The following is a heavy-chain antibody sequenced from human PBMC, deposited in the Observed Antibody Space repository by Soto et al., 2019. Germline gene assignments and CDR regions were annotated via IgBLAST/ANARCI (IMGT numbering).Heavy chain of an antibody. V-gene: IGHV3-23*01. J-gene: IGHJ4*02. CDR1: GFTFSSYA. D-gene: IGHD6-19*01. Sequence: PGGSLRLSCAASGFTFSSYAMSWVRQAPGKGLEWVSAISGSGGSTYYADSVKGLFTISRDNSKNTLYLQMNSLRAEDTAIYYCAKRSSYSSGPFDYWGQGTLVTVSS. CDR3: AKRSSYSSGPFDY. CDR2: ISGSGGST.